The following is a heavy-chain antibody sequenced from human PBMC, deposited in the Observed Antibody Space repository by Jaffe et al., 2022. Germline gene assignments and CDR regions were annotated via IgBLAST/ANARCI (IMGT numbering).Heavy chain of an antibody. D-gene: IGHD6-19*01. CDR3: ARGRDSSGWNDH. Sequence: EVQLVESGGGLVQPGGSLRLACAASGFTFSTYSMIWVRQAPGKGLEWVSTITGGSDIPYYADSVKGRFTVSRDSAKNSLFLQMDSLRAEDTAVYYCARGRDSSGWNDHWGQGTPVTVSS. V-gene: IGHV3-48*01. CDR1: GFTFSTYS. CDR2: ITGGSDIP. J-gene: IGHJ5*02.